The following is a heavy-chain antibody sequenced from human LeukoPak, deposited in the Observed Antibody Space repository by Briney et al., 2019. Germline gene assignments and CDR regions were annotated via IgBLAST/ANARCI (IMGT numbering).Heavy chain of an antibody. J-gene: IGHJ3*02. CDR2: ISSSGSTI. Sequence: GGPLRLSCAASGFTFSSYEMNWVRQAPGKGLEWVSYISSSGSTIYYADSVKGRFTISRDNAKNSLYLQTNSLRAEDTAVYYCARDCGGGSCYGPYDAFDIWGQGTMVTVSS. CDR3: ARDCGGGSCYGPYDAFDI. V-gene: IGHV3-48*03. D-gene: IGHD2-15*01. CDR1: GFTFSSYE.